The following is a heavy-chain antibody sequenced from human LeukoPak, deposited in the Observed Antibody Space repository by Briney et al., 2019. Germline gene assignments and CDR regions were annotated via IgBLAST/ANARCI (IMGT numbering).Heavy chain of an antibody. CDR1: RYSFTSYW. J-gene: IGHJ4*02. CDR3: ARHTGPAVVGFDY. V-gene: IGHV5-51*01. D-gene: IGHD2-15*01. Sequence: GESLKISCKGSRYSFTSYWMSWVRQMPGKGLEWTGIIYPGDSDTRYSPSFQGQVTISADKSISTAYLQWSSLKASDTAMYYCARHTGPAVVGFDYWGQGTLVTVSS. CDR2: IYPGDSDT.